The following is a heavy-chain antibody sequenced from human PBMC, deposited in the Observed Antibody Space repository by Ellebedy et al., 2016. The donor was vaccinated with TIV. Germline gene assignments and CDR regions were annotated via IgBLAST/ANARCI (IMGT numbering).Heavy chain of an antibody. CDR1: GFTFSSYD. CDR3: ARESSGSYDRTFDY. V-gene: IGHV3-13*01. CDR2: IGTAGDT. D-gene: IGHD1-26*01. J-gene: IGHJ4*02. Sequence: GGSLRLXXAASGFTFSSYDMHWVRQATGKGLEWVSAIGTAGDTYYPGSVKGRFTISRENAKNSLYLQMNSLRAGDTAVYYCARESSGSYDRTFDYWGQGTLVTVSS.